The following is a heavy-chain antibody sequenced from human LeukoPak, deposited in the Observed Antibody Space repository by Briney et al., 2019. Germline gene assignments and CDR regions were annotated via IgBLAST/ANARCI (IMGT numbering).Heavy chain of an antibody. Sequence: SETLSLTCTVSGGSISSSSYYWGWIRQPPGKGLEWIGSIYYSGSTYYNPSLKSRVTISVDTSKNQFSLKLSSVTAADTAVYYCARGLFISGAFDIGGQGTMVSVFS. D-gene: IGHD3-16*02. CDR1: GGSISSSSYY. J-gene: IGHJ3*02. CDR2: IYYSGST. V-gene: IGHV4-39*01. CDR3: ARGLFISGAFDI.